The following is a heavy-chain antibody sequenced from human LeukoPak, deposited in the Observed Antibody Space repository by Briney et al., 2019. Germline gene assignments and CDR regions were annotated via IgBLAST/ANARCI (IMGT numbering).Heavy chain of an antibody. J-gene: IGHJ4*02. CDR1: GFSFSRYT. D-gene: IGHD3-10*01. Sequence: GGSLRLSCAASGFSFSRYTMNWVRQAPGKGPEWISSISPSGDSTYHADSVKGRFTISRDNAKNSVSMDMNSLRADDTAVYYCARDSLGEAGSGGYWGQGTLVTVSS. CDR3: ARDSLGEAGSGGY. V-gene: IGHV3-21*01. CDR2: ISPSGDST.